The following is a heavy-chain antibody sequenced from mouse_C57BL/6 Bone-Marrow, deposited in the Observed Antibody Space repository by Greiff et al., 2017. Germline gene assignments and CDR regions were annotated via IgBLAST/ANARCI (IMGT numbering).Heavy chain of an antibody. J-gene: IGHJ2*01. Sequence: QVQLKQPGAELVRPGSSVKLSCKASGYTFTSYWMHWVKQRPIQGLEWIGNIDPSDSETHYNQKFKDKATLTVDKSSSTAYMQLSSLTSEDSAVYYCARGSLREYYCDDWGQGTTLTVSS. CDR2: IDPSDSET. V-gene: IGHV1-52*01. D-gene: IGHD1-1*01. CDR3: ARGSLREYYCDD. CDR1: GYTFTSYW.